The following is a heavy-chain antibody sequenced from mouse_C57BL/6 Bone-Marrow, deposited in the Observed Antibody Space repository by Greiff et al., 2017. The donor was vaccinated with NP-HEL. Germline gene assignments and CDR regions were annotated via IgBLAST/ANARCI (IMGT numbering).Heavy chain of an antibody. V-gene: IGHV1-82*01. Sequence: VQLQQSGPELVKPGASVKISCKASGYAFSSSWMNWVKQRPGKGLEWIGRIYPGDGDTNYNGKFKGKATLTADKSSSTAYMQLSSLTSEDSAVYFCAPYYYGSSWGQGTTLTVSS. CDR1: GYAFSSSW. CDR3: APYYYGSS. D-gene: IGHD1-1*01. J-gene: IGHJ2*01. CDR2: IYPGDGDT.